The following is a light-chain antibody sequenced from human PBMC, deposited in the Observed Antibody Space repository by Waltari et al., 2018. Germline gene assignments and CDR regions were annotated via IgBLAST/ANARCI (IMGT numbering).Light chain of an antibody. V-gene: IGLV2-14*03. Sequence: QSALTQPASVSGSPGQSITISCTGTSSAAGGYNYVSWYQQHPGKAPKLMIFDVRNRPSGVSNRFSGSKSGNTASLTISGLQAEDEADYYCSSYISSSTLEVFGGGTRLTVL. CDR3: SSYISSSTLEV. CDR2: DVR. CDR1: SSAAGGYNY. J-gene: IGLJ3*02.